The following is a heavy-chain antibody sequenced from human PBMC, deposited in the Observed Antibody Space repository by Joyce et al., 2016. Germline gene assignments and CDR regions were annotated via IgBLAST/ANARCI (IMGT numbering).Heavy chain of an antibody. CDR1: GFTFSNYA. CDR3: AKDRGTITTYYFDY. D-gene: IGHD5-24*01. Sequence: EVQLLESGGGLVQPGKSLRLACVASGFTFSNYAMSWVRQAPGKGLEWVSTFSGSGNYTYYADAAKGRFTIPRDNSKNTLYLQMDSLRAEDTAIYFCAKDRGTITTYYFDYWGQGILVTVSS. V-gene: IGHV3-23*01. J-gene: IGHJ4*02. CDR2: FSGSGNYT.